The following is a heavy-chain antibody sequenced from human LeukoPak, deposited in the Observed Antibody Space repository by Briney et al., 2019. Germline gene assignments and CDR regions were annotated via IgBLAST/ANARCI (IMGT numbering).Heavy chain of an antibody. Sequence: GGSLRLSCAASGFTFSSYGMHWVRQAPGKGLEWVSATSGSGGSTYYADSVKGRFTISRDNSKNTLYLQMNSLRAEDTAIYYCAKRSGSTKALDYWGQGTLVTVSS. V-gene: IGHV3-23*01. D-gene: IGHD1-26*01. CDR3: AKRSGSTKALDY. CDR1: GFTFSSYG. CDR2: TSGSGGST. J-gene: IGHJ4*02.